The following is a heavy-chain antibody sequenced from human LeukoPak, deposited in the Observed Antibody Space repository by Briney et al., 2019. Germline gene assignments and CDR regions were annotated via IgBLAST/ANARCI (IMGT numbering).Heavy chain of an antibody. D-gene: IGHD3-10*01. J-gene: IGHJ3*02. CDR1: GGSISSYY. CDR3: ARDLNYYGSGSYYRGAFDI. V-gene: IGHV4-4*07. CDR2: IYTSGST. Sequence: KTSETLSLTCTVSGGSISSYYWSWIRQPAGKGLEWIGRIYTSGSTNYNPSLKSRVTMSVDTSKNQFSLKLSSVTAADTAVYYYARDLNYYGSGSYYRGAFDIWGQGTMVTVSS.